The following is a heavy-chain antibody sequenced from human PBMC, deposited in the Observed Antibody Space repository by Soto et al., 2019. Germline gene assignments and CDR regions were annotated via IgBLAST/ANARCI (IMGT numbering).Heavy chain of an antibody. Sequence: SETLSLTCNVSGGSVSDYYWSWIRQAPGKGLEWIGYIHERGVTNYNPSLKSRVTMSGDTSKNQFSLTLRSVHTADTAIYFCARDPAGDYGHWGRGTLVTVSS. V-gene: IGHV4-59*02. J-gene: IGHJ4*02. D-gene: IGHD4-17*01. CDR1: GGSVSDYY. CDR3: ARDPAGDYGH. CDR2: IHERGVT.